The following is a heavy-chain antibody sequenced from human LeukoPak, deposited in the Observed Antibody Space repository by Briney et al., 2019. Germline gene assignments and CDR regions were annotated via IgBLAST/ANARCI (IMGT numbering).Heavy chain of an antibody. CDR2: ISSSSSYI. D-gene: IGHD3-22*01. CDR1: GFTFSSYS. CDR3: ARDRVVVINAFDI. V-gene: IGHV3-21*01. J-gene: IGHJ3*02. Sequence: AGGSLRLSCAASGFTFSSYSMNWVRQAPGKGLEWVSSISSSSSYIYYADSVKGRFTISRDNAKNSLYLQMNSLRAEDTAVYYCARDRVVVINAFDIWGQGTMVTVSS.